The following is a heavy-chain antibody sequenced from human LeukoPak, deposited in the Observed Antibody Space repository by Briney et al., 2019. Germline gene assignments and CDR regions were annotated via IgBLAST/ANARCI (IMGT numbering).Heavy chain of an antibody. D-gene: IGHD6-13*01. CDR3: AREGEAAAIVDY. V-gene: IGHV4-59*01. CDR1: GGTISSYY. Sequence: SETLSLTCTVSGGTISSYYWSWIRQPPGKGLEWIGYIYYSGSTNYNPSLKSRVTISVDTSKNQFSLKLSSVTAADTAVYYCAREGEAAAIVDYWGQGTLVTVSS. CDR2: IYYSGST. J-gene: IGHJ4*02.